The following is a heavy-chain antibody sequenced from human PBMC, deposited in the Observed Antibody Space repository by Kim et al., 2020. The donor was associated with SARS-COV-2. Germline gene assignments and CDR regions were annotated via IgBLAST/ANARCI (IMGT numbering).Heavy chain of an antibody. V-gene: IGHV4-34*01. CDR1: GGSFSGYY. Sequence: SETLSLTCAVYGGSFSGYYWSWIRQPPGKGLEWIGEINHSGSTNYNPSLKSRVTISVDTSKNQFSLKLSSVTAADTAMYYCARDRSRYYYGSGNSFDYWGQGTLVTVSS. J-gene: IGHJ4*02. CDR2: INHSGST. D-gene: IGHD3-10*01. CDR3: ARDRSRYYYGSGNSFDY.